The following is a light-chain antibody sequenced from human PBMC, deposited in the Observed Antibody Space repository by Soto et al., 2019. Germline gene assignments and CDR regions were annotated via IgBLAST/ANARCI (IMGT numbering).Light chain of an antibody. Sequence: EIVLTQSPGTLSLSPGERATLSCRASQSVSKYLAWYQQKPGQAPRVLIYGASSRATGIPDSFSGSGSGTAFILAISRLEPEGFAVYYCWHYSSSPWTFGQRTKVEIK. CDR2: GAS. V-gene: IGKV3-20*01. CDR3: WHYSSSPWT. J-gene: IGKJ1*01. CDR1: QSVSKY.